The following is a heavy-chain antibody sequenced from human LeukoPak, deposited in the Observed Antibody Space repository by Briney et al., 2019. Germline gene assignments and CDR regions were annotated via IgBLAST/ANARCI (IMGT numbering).Heavy chain of an antibody. CDR1: GNTFTSYA. J-gene: IGHJ6*03. CDR2: INTNSENP. Sequence: ASVKVPCKASGNTFTSYAMNLVRQAPGQGLEWMGWINTNSENPTYAQGFTGRFVFSLDISVSTAYLQISSLKAEDTAVYYCARVAPTTTVTSLYYYYYYMDVWGKGTTVTVSS. CDR3: ARVAPTTTVTSLYYYYYYMDV. D-gene: IGHD4-11*01. V-gene: IGHV7-4-1*02.